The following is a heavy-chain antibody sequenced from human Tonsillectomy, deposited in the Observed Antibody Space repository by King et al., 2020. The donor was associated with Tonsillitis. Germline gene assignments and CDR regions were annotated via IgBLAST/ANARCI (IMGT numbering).Heavy chain of an antibody. Sequence: QLQESGPGLVKPSETLSLTCTVSGGSVSSGSDYWSWIRQPPGKGLEWIGYIYYSGSTNNNPSLKSRVSTSIDTSKNQFSLKLSSVTAADTAVYYCARGSAVVKNGMDVWGQGTTVTVSS. CDR2: IYYSGST. D-gene: IGHD4-23*01. J-gene: IGHJ6*02. CDR3: ARGSAVVKNGMDV. V-gene: IGHV4-61*01. CDR1: GGSVSSGSDY.